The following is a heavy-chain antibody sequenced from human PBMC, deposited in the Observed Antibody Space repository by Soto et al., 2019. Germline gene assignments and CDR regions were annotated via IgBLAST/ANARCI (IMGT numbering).Heavy chain of an antibody. V-gene: IGHV3-7*01. CDR1: GFTFSRYW. CDR3: ARGPY. CDR2: IKEDGSET. J-gene: IGHJ4*02. Sequence: GGSLRLSCEASGFTFSRYWMSWVRQAPGKGLEFVANIKEDGSETHYVDPVRGRFTISRDNARNSLYLQMNSLRVEDTAVYYCARGPYWGQGTLVTXSS.